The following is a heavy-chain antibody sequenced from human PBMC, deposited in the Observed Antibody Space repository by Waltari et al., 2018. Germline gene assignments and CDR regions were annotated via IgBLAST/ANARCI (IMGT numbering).Heavy chain of an antibody. V-gene: IGHV3-7*04. CDR3: ARGSANAFHI. CDR2: LNQDGSEK. CDR1: GFTCRTFW. Sequence: EVQLVESGGGLVQPGGSLRLPCAASGFTCRTFWMDGVRQAPGKGLEWVTSLNQDGSEKYYVDSVKGRFTISRDNAKNSLYLQMNSLRVEDTAVYYCARGSANAFHIWGQGTMVTVSS. D-gene: IGHD3-3*01. J-gene: IGHJ3*02.